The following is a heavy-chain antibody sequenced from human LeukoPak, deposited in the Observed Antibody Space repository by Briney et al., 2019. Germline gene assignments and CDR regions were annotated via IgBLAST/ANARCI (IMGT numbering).Heavy chain of an antibody. J-gene: IGHJ3*02. V-gene: IGHV3-21*01. CDR3: ARDSGSPQDAFDI. CDR2: ISSGSSFI. CDR1: GFTFSSYS. Sequence: GGSLRLSCAASGFTFSSYSMNWVRQAPGKGLEWVSSISSGSSFIYYADSVKGRFTISRDNAKNSLYLQMNSLRAEDTAVYYCARDSGSPQDAFDIWGQGAMVSVSS. D-gene: IGHD6-13*01.